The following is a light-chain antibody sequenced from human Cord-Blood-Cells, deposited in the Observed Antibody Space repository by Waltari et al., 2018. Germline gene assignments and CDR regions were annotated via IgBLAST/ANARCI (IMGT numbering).Light chain of an antibody. CDR1: QSISSY. V-gene: IGKV1-39*01. CDR2: AAS. J-gene: IGKJ1*01. CDR3: QQSYSTPWT. Sequence: DIQMTQSPSSPSASVGDRVTITCRASQSISSYLNWYQQKPGKAPKLLIYAASRLQSGVPSRFSGSGSGTDFTLTISSLQPEDFATHYCQQSYSTPWTFGQGTKVEIK.